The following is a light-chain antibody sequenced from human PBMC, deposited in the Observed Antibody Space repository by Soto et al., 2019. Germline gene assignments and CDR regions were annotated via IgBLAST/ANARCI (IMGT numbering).Light chain of an antibody. J-gene: IGLJ1*01. V-gene: IGLV2-14*01. Sequence: QSALTQPASVSGSPGQSITISCTGTSSGIGRYNYVSWYQQYPGKAPKFMIYDVSNRPSGVSNRFSGSKSGNTASLTISGLQAEDEADYYCSSYISSSTYVFGTGTKLTVL. CDR2: DVS. CDR3: SSYISSSTYV. CDR1: SSGIGRYNY.